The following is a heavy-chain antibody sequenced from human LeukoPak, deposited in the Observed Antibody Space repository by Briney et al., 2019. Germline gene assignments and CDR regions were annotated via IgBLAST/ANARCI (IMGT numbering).Heavy chain of an antibody. CDR2: IIPILGIA. J-gene: IGHJ4*02. V-gene: IGHV1-69*04. D-gene: IGHD3-9*01. Sequence: SVQVSCKASGGAFSSYAISWVRQAPGQGREWMGRIIPILGIANYAQKFQGRVTITADKSTSTAYMELSSLRSEDTAVYYCASNYDILTGYHFDYWGQGTLVTVSS. CDR1: GGAFSSYA. CDR3: ASNYDILTGYHFDY.